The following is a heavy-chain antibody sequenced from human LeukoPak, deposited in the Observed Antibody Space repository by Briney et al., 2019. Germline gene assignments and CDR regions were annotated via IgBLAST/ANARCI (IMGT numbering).Heavy chain of an antibody. J-gene: IGHJ4*02. CDR2: ISGSGGST. D-gene: IGHD6-19*01. CDR1: GFTFSSYA. CDR3: AKDGDSSGWHGGY. Sequence: GGSLRLPCAASGFTFSSYAMSWVRQAPGKGLEWVSAISGSGGSTYYADSVKGRFTISRDNSKNTLYLQMNSLRAEDTAVYYCAKDGDSSGWHGGYWGQGTLVTVSS. V-gene: IGHV3-23*01.